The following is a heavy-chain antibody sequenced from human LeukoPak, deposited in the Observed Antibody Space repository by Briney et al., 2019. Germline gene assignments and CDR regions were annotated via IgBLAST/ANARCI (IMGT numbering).Heavy chain of an antibody. CDR3: ARHTYAGDYFDY. V-gene: IGHV4-59*08. Sequence: PSQTLSLTCTVSGGSISSYYWSWVRQPPGKGLEWIGYIYYSGSTNYNPSLQSRVTISVDTSKNQFSLKLSSVTAADTAVYYCARHTYAGDYFDYWGQGTLVSVSS. CDR2: IYYSGST. CDR1: GGSISSYY. D-gene: IGHD2-2*01. J-gene: IGHJ4*02.